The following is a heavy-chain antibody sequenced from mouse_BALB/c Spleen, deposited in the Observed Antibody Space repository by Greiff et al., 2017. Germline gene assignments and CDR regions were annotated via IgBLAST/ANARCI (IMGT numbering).Heavy chain of an antibody. J-gene: IGHJ4*01. D-gene: IGHD2-4*01. CDR3: ARIRAMITTSAMDY. CDR2: IWSGGST. Sequence: VQGVESGPGLVQPSQSLSITCTVSGFSLTSYGVHWVRQSPGKGLEWLGVIWSGGSTDYNAAFISRLSISKDNSKSQVFFKMNSLQANDTAIYYCARIRAMITTSAMDYWGQGTSVTVSS. V-gene: IGHV2-2*02. CDR1: GFSLTSYG.